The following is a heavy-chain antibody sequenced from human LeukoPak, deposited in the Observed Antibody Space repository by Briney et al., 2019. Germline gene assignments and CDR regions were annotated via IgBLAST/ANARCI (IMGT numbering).Heavy chain of an antibody. Sequence: GGSLRLSCAASGFSVSSNFMNWVCQAPGKGLEWVSSISSSSSYIYYADSVKGRFTISRDNAKNSLYLQMNSLRAEDTAVYYCARADEQLLDYWGQGTLVTVSS. V-gene: IGHV3-21*01. CDR3: ARADEQLLDY. D-gene: IGHD6-6*01. CDR2: ISSSSSYI. J-gene: IGHJ4*02. CDR1: GFSVSSNF.